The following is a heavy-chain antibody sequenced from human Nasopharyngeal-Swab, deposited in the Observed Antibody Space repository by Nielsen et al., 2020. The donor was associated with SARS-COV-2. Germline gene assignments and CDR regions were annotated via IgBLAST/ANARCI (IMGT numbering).Heavy chain of an antibody. Sequence: GGSLRLSCAASGFSFSTYGMSWVRQAPGKGSEWISYISSSSSAIYYADSVKGRFTISRDNAKNSLYLQMNSLRAEDTAVYYCARRTDDPGNRFAYWGQGTLVTVSS. CDR2: ISSSSSAI. J-gene: IGHJ4*02. V-gene: IGHV3-48*04. D-gene: IGHD1-14*01. CDR1: GFSFSTYG. CDR3: ARRTDDPGNRFAY.